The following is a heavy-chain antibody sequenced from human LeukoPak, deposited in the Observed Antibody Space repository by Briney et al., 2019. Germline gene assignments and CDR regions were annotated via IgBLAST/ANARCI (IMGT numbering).Heavy chain of an antibody. D-gene: IGHD5-18*01. Sequence: SETLSLTCTVSGGSISSYYWSWIRQPPGKGLEWIGYIYYSGSTNYNPSLKSRVTISVDTSKNQFSLKLSSVTAADTAVYYCARDLGEQLWSQGGVDYYYYGMDVWGQGTTVTVSS. J-gene: IGHJ6*02. V-gene: IGHV4-59*01. CDR3: ARDLGEQLWSQGGVDYYYYGMDV. CDR2: IYYSGST. CDR1: GGSISSYY.